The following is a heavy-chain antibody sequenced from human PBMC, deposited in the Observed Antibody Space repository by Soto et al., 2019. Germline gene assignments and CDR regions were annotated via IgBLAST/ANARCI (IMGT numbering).Heavy chain of an antibody. Sequence: GGSLRLSCAASGFTLSRYGMHWVRQAPGKGLEWVAIIWYDGSNKYYADSVRGRFTISRDNSKNTLYLQMNSLRAEDTAVYYCARGDYGGNSHAFDIWGQGTMVTVS. V-gene: IGHV3-33*01. J-gene: IGHJ3*02. D-gene: IGHD4-17*01. CDR1: GFTLSRYG. CDR2: IWYDGSNK. CDR3: ARGDYGGNSHAFDI.